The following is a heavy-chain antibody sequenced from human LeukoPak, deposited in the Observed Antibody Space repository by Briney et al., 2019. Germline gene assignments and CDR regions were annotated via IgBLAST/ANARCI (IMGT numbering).Heavy chain of an antibody. Sequence: SETLSLTCTVSGGSISSYYWSWIRQPPGKGLEWIGYIYSSGSTNSNPSLKSRVTISVDSSKNQFSLKLTSVTAADTAVYYCARRFDTSGWVDYWGQGTLVTVSS. CDR1: GGSISSYY. J-gene: IGHJ4*02. V-gene: IGHV4-59*08. CDR3: ARRFDTSGWVDY. D-gene: IGHD6-19*01. CDR2: IYSSGST.